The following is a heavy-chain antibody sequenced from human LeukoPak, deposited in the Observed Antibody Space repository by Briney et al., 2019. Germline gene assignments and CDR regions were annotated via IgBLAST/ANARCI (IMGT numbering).Heavy chain of an antibody. Sequence: GGSLRLSCAASGFTFSYHTMNWVRQAPGRGLEWISYISRSSGHIHYADSVKGRFTTSRDNAKSSLYLQMNILGAEDTAVYYCARGPPSCADGVCFSGLDLWGQGTLVTVSS. V-gene: IGHV3-48*01. CDR2: ISRSSGHI. J-gene: IGHJ5*02. D-gene: IGHD2-8*01. CDR3: ARGPPSCADGVCFSGLDL. CDR1: GFTFSYHT.